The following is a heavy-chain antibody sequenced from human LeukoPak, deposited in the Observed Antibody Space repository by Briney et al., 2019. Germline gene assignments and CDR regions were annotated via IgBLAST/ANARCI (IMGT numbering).Heavy chain of an antibody. CDR2: IHPDGSEK. J-gene: IGHJ4*02. Sequence: GGSLRLSCAASGFTFSDYWMSWVRQAPGRGLEWVANIHPDGSEKYYVDSVKGRFTISRDNAKDSLYLQMNSLRAEDTAVYYCARPHPRSGSYFVYWGQRTLVTVSS. D-gene: IGHD3-10*01. CDR3: ARPHPRSGSYFVY. V-gene: IGHV3-7*01. CDR1: GFTFSDYW.